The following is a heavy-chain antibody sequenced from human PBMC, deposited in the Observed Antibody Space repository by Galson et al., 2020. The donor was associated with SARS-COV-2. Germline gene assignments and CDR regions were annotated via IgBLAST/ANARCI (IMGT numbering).Heavy chain of an antibody. Sequence: ASETLSLTCSVSGGSMRSGGYKWTWIRHRPGKGLEWVGCIYNSGGTDYTPSLKSRLSMSVDMSKNQFSLRLISVTAADTAVYYCARDLRYFDWLFHSDYYYYGMDVWGQGTTVTVSS. CDR3: ARDLRYFDWLFHSDYYYYGMDV. J-gene: IGHJ6*02. V-gene: IGHV4-31*03. CDR1: GGSMRSGGYK. D-gene: IGHD3-9*01. CDR2: IYNSGGT.